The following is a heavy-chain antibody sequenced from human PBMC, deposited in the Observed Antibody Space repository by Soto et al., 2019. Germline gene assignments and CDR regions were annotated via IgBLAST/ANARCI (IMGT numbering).Heavy chain of an antibody. CDR2: IYHSGIT. CDR1: GDSISTNYW. V-gene: IGHV4-4*02. D-gene: IGHD6-19*01. Sequence: PSETLSLTCAVSGDSISTNYWWSWVRQPPGKGLEWIGEIYHSGITHYRPSLKSRVTVSVDKSKNQFSLKVTSVTAADTAVYYCARRGRFIAVAGSFDHWGPGTLVTVSS. J-gene: IGHJ4*02. CDR3: ARRGRFIAVAGSFDH.